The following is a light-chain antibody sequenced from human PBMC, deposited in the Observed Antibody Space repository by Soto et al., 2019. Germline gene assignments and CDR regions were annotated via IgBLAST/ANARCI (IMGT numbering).Light chain of an antibody. CDR3: QQSYTTPRT. CDR1: QRISTY. Sequence: DIQMTQTPSSLSASVGDRVTITCRASQRISTYLNWYQQKPGKAPNLLIYGASTQQTGAPSRFSGSGSGADFTLTISSLQREDFATYYCQQSYTTPRTFGQGTKVEVK. V-gene: IGKV1-39*01. J-gene: IGKJ1*01. CDR2: GAS.